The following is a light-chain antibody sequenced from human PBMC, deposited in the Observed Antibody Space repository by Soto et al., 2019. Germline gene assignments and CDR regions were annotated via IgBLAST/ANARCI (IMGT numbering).Light chain of an antibody. J-gene: IGKJ4*01. CDR3: QHRYNGPLP. Sequence: EIVLTQSPATLSSSPGERATLSCRASQSIDTYLAWYQQKPGQAPRLLIYDASDRATGIPARFSGSGSGTAFTLTISGLEPEDFALYYCQHRYNGPLPFGCRTK. V-gene: IGKV3-11*01. CDR2: DAS. CDR1: QSIDTY.